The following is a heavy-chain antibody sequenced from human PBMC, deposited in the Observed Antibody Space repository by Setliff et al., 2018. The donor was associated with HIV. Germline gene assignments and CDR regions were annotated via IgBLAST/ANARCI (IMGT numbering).Heavy chain of an antibody. Sequence: GASVKVSCKASGYPFNTYDITWVRQAPGQGLEWMGWISVNKGHTNYAQKFQDRVTMTTDTSTSTAYMELTGLRSDDTAAYYCARDDSSGYYPSWAFDIWGQGTMVTVSS. CDR1: GYPFNTYD. CDR2: ISVNKGHT. D-gene: IGHD3-22*01. V-gene: IGHV1-18*04. J-gene: IGHJ3*02. CDR3: ARDDSSGYYPSWAFDI.